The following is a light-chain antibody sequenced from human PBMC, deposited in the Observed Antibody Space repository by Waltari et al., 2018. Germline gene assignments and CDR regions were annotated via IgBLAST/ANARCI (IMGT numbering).Light chain of an antibody. Sequence: EIVMTPSPVTLSVSPGDRATLPCRASQTVSNNLAWYQQKPGQAPRLLIYCASTRASGIPARFSGSGSGTEFTLTISSLQSEDFAVYQCQHYNKWPPAFGQGTKVEIK. CDR1: QTVSNN. V-gene: IGKV3-15*01. CDR3: QHYNKWPPA. CDR2: CAS. J-gene: IGKJ1*01.